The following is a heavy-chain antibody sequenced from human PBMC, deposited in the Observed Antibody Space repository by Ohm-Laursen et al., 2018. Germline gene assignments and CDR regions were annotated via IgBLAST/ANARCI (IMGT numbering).Heavy chain of an antibody. J-gene: IGHJ6*02. CDR3: ARETVSSAYYYGMDV. Sequence: SLRLSCAASGFSFSSYCMHWVRQAPGKGLVWVSRIDTDGGATIYADSVKGRFTISRDNARDTLFLQMNSLRAEDTAVYYCARETVSSAYYYGMDVWGQGTTVTVSS. CDR1: GFSFSSYC. CDR2: IDTDGGAT. V-gene: IGHV3-74*01. D-gene: IGHD6-25*01.